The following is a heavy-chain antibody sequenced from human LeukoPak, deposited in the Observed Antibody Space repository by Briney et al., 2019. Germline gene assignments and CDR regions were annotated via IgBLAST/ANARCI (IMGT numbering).Heavy chain of an antibody. CDR3: ARDGDMVVVPAAMGAVSGWSPGNVHLDY. J-gene: IGHJ4*02. CDR1: GYTFTSYY. Sequence: ASVKVSCKASGYTFTSYYMHWVRQAPGQGLEWMGIINPSGGSTTYAQKFQGRVTMTRDTSTSTVYMELSSLRSADTAVYYCARDGDMVVVPAAMGAVSGWSPGNVHLDYWGQGTLVTVSS. CDR2: INPSGGST. V-gene: IGHV1-46*01. D-gene: IGHD2-2*01.